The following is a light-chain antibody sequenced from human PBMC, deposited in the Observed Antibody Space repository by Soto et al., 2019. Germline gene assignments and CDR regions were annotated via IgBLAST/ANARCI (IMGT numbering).Light chain of an antibody. V-gene: IGKV3-15*01. CDR2: DAS. J-gene: IGKJ5*01. Sequence: EVVMTQSPATLSVSPGERATLSCRASESVSRNLAWYQQKPGQAPRLLIYDASTRATGIPDRFSGGGSGTEFTLTISSLQSEDSAVYYCKQYKEWPPFTFGQGTRLEI. CDR1: ESVSRN. CDR3: KQYKEWPPFT.